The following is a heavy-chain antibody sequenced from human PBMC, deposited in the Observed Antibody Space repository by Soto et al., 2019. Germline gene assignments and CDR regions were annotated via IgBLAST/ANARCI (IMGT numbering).Heavy chain of an antibody. CDR2: IIPIFGTA. CDR3: ARVGEQQLSSYYFDY. CDR1: GGTFSSYA. D-gene: IGHD6-13*01. J-gene: IGHJ4*02. V-gene: IGHV1-69*13. Sequence: SVKVSCKASGGTFSSYAVSWVRQAPGQGLEWRGGIIPIFGTANYAQKFQGRVTITADESTSTAYMELSSLRSEDTAVYYCARVGEQQLSSYYFDYWGQGTLVTVSS.